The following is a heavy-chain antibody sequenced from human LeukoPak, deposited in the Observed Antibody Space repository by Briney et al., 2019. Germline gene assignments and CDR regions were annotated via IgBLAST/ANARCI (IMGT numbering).Heavy chain of an antibody. CDR3: ARSLRVRGVPDYMDV. CDR2: ISYDGSNK. J-gene: IGHJ6*03. D-gene: IGHD3-10*01. V-gene: IGHV3-30*14. Sequence: SGGSLRLSCVASGFTFSDYYMSWIRQAPGKGLEWVAVISYDGSNKYYADSVKGRFTISRDNAKNMLYLQMNSLRADDTAVYYCARSLRVRGVPDYMDVWGKGTTVIISS. CDR1: GFTFSDYY.